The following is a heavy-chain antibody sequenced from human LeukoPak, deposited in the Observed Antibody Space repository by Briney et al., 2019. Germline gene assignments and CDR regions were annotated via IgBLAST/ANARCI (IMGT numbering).Heavy chain of an antibody. Sequence: PSETLSLICTVSGGSIRTDGSYWAWIRQPPGKGLEWIGSIYIDGITHYNSSLQSRVTLSIDTSKNHFSLRLTSVTAADTAVFYCARLFTRAWEYRYGMDVWGQGTAVTVSS. D-gene: IGHD1-26*01. J-gene: IGHJ6*02. CDR1: GGSIRTDGSY. CDR2: IYIDGIT. V-gene: IGHV4-39*02. CDR3: ARLFTRAWEYRYGMDV.